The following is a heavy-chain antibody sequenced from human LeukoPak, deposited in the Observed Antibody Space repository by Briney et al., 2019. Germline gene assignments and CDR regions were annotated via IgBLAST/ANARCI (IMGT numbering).Heavy chain of an antibody. D-gene: IGHD5-18*01. CDR2: IYHSGST. V-gene: IGHV4-4*02. CDR3: ARSRSGGYSYGFDY. Sequence: SETLSLTCAVSGGSISSSNWWSWVRQPPGKGLEWIGEIYHSGSTNYNPSLKSRVTISADKSKNQFSLKLSSVTAADTAVYYCARSRSGGYSYGFDYWGQGTLVTVSS. J-gene: IGHJ4*02. CDR1: GGSISSSNW.